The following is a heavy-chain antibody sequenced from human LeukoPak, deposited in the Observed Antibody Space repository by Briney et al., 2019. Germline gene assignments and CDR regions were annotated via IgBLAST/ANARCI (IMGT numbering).Heavy chain of an antibody. CDR3: AKGLYYDSSGYYYGGDD. CDR2: ISGSGGST. Sequence: PGGSLRLSCAASGFTFSSYAMSWVRQAPGKGLEWVSAISGSGGSTYYADSVKGRFTISRDNSKNTLYLQMNSLRAEDTAVYYCAKGLYYDSSGYYYGGDDWGQGTLVTVSS. V-gene: IGHV3-23*01. J-gene: IGHJ4*02. CDR1: GFTFSSYA. D-gene: IGHD3-22*01.